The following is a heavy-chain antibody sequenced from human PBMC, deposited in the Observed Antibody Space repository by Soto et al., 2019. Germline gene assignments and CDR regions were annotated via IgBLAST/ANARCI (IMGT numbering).Heavy chain of an antibody. CDR3: ARGIAARPYYYYGLDV. J-gene: IGHJ6*02. CDR2: ISGSGGST. V-gene: IGHV3-23*01. Sequence: GGSLRLSCAASGFTFSSYAMSWVRQAPGEGLEWVSAISGSGGSTYYADSVKGRFTISRDNSKNTLYLQMNSLRAEDTAVYYCARGIAARPYYYYGLDVWGQGTTVTVSS. D-gene: IGHD6-6*01. CDR1: GFTFSSYA.